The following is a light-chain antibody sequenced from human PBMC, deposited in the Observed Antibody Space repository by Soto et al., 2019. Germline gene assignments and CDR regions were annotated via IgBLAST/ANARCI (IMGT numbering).Light chain of an antibody. J-gene: IGKJ1*01. Sequence: DIVFTQSPPTLSPFPGSSHTLSCRASRYITTRLACYQHRPAQAPSVFIYQTSTRAAGIPARFSASGSGTDFTLPISDVKTEDFALYYCHQRQSWPRTFCQGTKVDIK. CDR2: QTS. CDR1: RYITTR. CDR3: HQRQSWPRT. V-gene: IGKV3-11*01.